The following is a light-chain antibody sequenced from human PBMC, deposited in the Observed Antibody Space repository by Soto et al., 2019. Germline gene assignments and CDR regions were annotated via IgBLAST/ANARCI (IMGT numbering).Light chain of an antibody. CDR3: AAWDDSLRGVV. CDR1: SSNVGFNA. CDR2: GNS. V-gene: IGLV1-47*02. J-gene: IGLJ3*02. Sequence: QSVLTQPPSASGAPGQRVTLSCVGGSSNVGFNAVNWYQQIPGAAPKPLMHGNSQRPSGVPDRFSGSKSGTSASLAIIGLRTEDEAHYYCAAWDDSLRGVVFGGGTKLTVL.